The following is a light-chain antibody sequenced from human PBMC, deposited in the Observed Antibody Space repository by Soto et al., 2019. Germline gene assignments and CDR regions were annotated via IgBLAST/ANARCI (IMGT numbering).Light chain of an antibody. CDR1: QTIDSW. Sequence: DIQMTQSPSILSASVGDSVTITCRASQTIDSWVAWYQQKPGKAPKLLIYKASSLESGVSSRFSGSGSGTDFTLTISSLQPEDIATYYCQESYSTHMFSFGPGTKVDIK. J-gene: IGKJ3*01. V-gene: IGKV1-5*03. CDR2: KAS. CDR3: QESYSTHMFS.